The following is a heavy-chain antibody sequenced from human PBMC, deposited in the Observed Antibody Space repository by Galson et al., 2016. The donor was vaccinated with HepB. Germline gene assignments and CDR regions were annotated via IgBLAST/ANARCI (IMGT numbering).Heavy chain of an antibody. CDR1: GYTFTSYA. CDR2: ISPYNANT. CDR3: ARGIAVEPSANWFDP. Sequence: SVKVSCKASGYTFTSYAISWVRQAPGQGLEWMGWISPYNANTHYAQNLRGRVTMTTDTSTSTAYMELTSLTSEDTAVYYCARGIAVEPSANWFDPWGQGTLVTVSS. J-gene: IGHJ5*02. V-gene: IGHV1-18*04. D-gene: IGHD2-2*01.